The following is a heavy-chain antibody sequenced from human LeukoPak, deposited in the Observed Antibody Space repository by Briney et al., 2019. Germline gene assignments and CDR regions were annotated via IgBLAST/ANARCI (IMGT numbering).Heavy chain of an antibody. CDR2: ISSNGGST. D-gene: IGHD2-2*01. J-gene: IGHJ4*02. CDR3: ARGAYCSSTSCRYAGYDY. Sequence: GGSLRLSCAASGLTFSSYAMPWVRQAPGKGLEYVSAISSNGGSTYYANSVKGRFTISRDNSKNTLYLQLGSLRAEDMAVYYCARGAYCSSTSCRYAGYDYWGQGTLVTVSS. CDR1: GLTFSSYA. V-gene: IGHV3-64*01.